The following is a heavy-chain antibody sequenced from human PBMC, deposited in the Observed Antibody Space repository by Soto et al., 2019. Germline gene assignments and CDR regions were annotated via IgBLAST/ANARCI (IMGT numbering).Heavy chain of an antibody. V-gene: IGHV1-3*01. CDR1: GYTFTSYA. CDR2: INAGNGNT. D-gene: IGHD3-3*02. CDR3: ARSIRSAGDY. J-gene: IGHJ4*02. Sequence: QVQLVQSGAEVKEPGASVKVSCKASGYTFTSYAMHWVRQAPGQRLEWMGWINAGNGNTKYSQKFQGRVTITRDTSASTAYMELTSLSSEDPAVYHCARSIRSAGDYWAQGTLVTVSS.